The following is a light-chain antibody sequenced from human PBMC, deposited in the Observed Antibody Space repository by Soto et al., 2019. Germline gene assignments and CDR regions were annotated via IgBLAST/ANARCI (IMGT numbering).Light chain of an antibody. J-gene: IGLJ3*02. CDR3: QSSDSSLYWV. CDR1: SSNIGAGYD. Sequence: QSVLTQPPSVSGAPGQRVTISCTGSSSNIGAGYDVHWYQQLPGTAPKLLIYGNSNRPSGVPDRFSGSKSGTSASLAITGLQAEDEADYYCQSSDSSLYWVFGGGTKVTVL. CDR2: GNS. V-gene: IGLV1-40*01.